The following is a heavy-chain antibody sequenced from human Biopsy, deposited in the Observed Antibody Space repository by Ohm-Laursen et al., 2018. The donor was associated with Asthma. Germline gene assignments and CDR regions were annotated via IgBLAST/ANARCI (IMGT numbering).Heavy chain of an antibody. V-gene: IGHV4-61*01. CDR2: IYYTGSD. Sequence: SETLSLTCTASGGSVSTGSYYWSWIRQPPGKGLEWLGYIYYTGSDNYNPPLKSRVTISVDTSKNQFSLRLNSVTAADTAVYYCARGPNYHGSGRAPIGMDVWGQGTTVTVSS. CDR3: ARGPNYHGSGRAPIGMDV. CDR1: GGSVSTGSYY. J-gene: IGHJ6*02. D-gene: IGHD3-10*01.